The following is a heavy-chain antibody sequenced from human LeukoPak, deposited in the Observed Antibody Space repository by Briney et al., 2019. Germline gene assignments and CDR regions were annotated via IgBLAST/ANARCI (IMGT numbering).Heavy chain of an antibody. CDR1: GGSISSSNW. J-gene: IGHJ4*02. CDR3: ARQDYYDLQKDY. CDR2: IYHSGST. Sequence: PSQTLSLTCTVSGGSISSSNWWSWVRQPPGKGLEWIGEIYHSGSTNYNPSLKSRVTISVDKSKNQFSLKLSSVTAADTAVYYCARQDYYDLQKDYWGQGTLVTVSS. D-gene: IGHD3-22*01. V-gene: IGHV4-4*02.